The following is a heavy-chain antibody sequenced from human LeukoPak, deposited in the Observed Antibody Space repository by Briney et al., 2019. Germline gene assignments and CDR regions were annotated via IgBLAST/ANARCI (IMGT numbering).Heavy chain of an antibody. Sequence: ASVKVSCKASGGTFSSYAISWVRQAPGQGLEWMGRIIPILGIANYAQEFQGRVTITADKSTSIAYMELSSLRSEDTAVYYCARDAEPARYCSSTSCSQKANYYYGMDVWGQGTTVTVSS. CDR3: ARDAEPARYCSSTSCSQKANYYYGMDV. CDR2: IIPILGIA. CDR1: GGTFSSYA. V-gene: IGHV1-69*04. D-gene: IGHD2-2*01. J-gene: IGHJ6*02.